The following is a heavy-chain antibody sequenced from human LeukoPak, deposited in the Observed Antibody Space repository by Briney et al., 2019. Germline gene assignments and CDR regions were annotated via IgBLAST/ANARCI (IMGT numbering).Heavy chain of an antibody. CDR1: GGTFSSYA. J-gene: IGHJ4*02. D-gene: IGHD2-15*01. CDR2: IIPIFGIA. Sequence: GASVKVSCKASGGTFSSYAISWVRQAPGQGLEWMGRIIPIFGIANYAQKFQGRVTITADESTSTAYMELSSLRSEDTAVYYCAGLAVVAATTDFDYWGQGTLVTVSS. CDR3: AGLAVVAATTDFDY. V-gene: IGHV1-69*13.